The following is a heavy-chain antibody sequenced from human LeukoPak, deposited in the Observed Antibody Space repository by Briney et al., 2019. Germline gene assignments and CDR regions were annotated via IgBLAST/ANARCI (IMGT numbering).Heavy chain of an antibody. CDR3: AKEFDYGDYNY. D-gene: IGHD4-17*01. J-gene: IGHJ4*02. CDR1: GFTFSSYG. Sequence: GGSLRLSCAASGFTFSSYGMHWVRQAPGKGLEWVAVISYDGSNKYYADSVKGRFTISRDNSKNTLYLQMNSLRAEDTAVYYCAKEFDYGDYNYWGQGTLVTVSS. V-gene: IGHV3-30*18. CDR2: ISYDGSNK.